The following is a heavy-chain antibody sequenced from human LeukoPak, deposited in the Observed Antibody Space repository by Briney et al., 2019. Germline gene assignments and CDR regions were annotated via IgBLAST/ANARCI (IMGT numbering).Heavy chain of an antibody. CDR1: GGSISSYY. J-gene: IGHJ5*02. CDR3: ARARVVGATTNNWFDP. CDR2: IYYSGST. V-gene: IGHV4-39*07. D-gene: IGHD1-26*01. Sequence: SETLSLTCTVSGGSISSYYWSWIRQPPGKGLEWIGSIYYSGSTYYNPSLKSRVTISVDTSKNQFSLKLSSVTAADTAVYYCARARVVGATTNNWFDPWGQGTLVTVSS.